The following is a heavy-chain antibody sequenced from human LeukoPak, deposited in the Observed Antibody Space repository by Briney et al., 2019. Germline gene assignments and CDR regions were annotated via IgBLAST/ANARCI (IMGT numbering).Heavy chain of an antibody. J-gene: IGHJ4*02. CDR3: ARDYYDFSGLHYE. V-gene: IGHV4-38-2*02. D-gene: IGHD3-22*01. CDR2: VHHSGNA. CDR1: GYSISSHYY. Sequence: SETLSLTCTVSGYSISSHYYWGWIRQSPGKGLEWIGSVHHSGNAYYNPSLQSRVTISIDLSKNQYSLRLSSVTAADTAVYYCARDYYDFSGLHYEWGQGTLVTVSS.